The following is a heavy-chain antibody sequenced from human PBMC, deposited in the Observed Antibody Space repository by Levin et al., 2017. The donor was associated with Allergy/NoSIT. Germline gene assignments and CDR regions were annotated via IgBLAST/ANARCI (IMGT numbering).Heavy chain of an antibody. D-gene: IGHD1-26*01. J-gene: IGHJ2*01. CDR3: AKDRRGIMGTIGYFDF. CDR1: LFPFLTSY. V-gene: IGHV3-30*18. CDR2: ISYYLINK. Sequence: SLILSFSSSLFPFLTSYLHIFLHSPSNFPYFFPFISYYLINKYYIYSFNFRFNISRDNAKNTLYLEMNSLRAEDTAVYYCAKDRRGIMGTIGYFDFWGRGPLVTVSS.